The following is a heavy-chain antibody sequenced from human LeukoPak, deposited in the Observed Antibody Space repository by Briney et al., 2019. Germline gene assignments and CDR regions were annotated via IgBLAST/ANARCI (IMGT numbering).Heavy chain of an antibody. CDR2: IYSDDER. CDR3: AHRSLSAPEFSWFDP. J-gene: IGHJ5*02. V-gene: IGHV2-5*02. D-gene: IGHD2/OR15-2a*01. CDR1: RFSLTDRKVG. Sequence: SGPTLVKPTQTLTLTCTFSRFSLTDRKVGVGWIRQPPGKALEWLAFIYSDDERRYSPSLTSRLTITEDTSKNQVVLTMTNMDPVDTATYYCAHRSLSAPEFSWFDPWGQGTLVTVSS.